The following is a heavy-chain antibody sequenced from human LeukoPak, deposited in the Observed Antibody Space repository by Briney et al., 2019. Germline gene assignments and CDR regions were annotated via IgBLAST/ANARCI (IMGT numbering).Heavy chain of an antibody. Sequence: GGSLRLSCAASGFTFSSYRMHWVRQAPGKGPVWVSRINSDGSSITYADSVKGRFTISRDNAKNTLYLQMNSLRVEDTAVYYCAREGRVSGYDFDCWGQGTLVTVSS. CDR3: AREGRVSGYDFDC. D-gene: IGHD5-12*01. CDR1: GFTFSSYR. CDR2: INSDGSSI. V-gene: IGHV3-74*03. J-gene: IGHJ4*02.